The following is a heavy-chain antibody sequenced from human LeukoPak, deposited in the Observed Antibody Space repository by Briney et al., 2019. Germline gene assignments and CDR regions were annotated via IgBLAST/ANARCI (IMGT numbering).Heavy chain of an antibody. V-gene: IGHV3-11*03. Sequence: PGGSLRLSCAASGFTFSDNSMNWVRQAPGKGLEWVSYISSSSSYTNYADSVKGRFTISRDNAKNSLYLQMNSLRAEDTAVYYCARSIQVWELPDYWGQGTLVTVSS. CDR2: ISSSSSYT. J-gene: IGHJ4*02. CDR3: ARSIQVWELPDY. CDR1: GFTFSDNS. D-gene: IGHD1-26*01.